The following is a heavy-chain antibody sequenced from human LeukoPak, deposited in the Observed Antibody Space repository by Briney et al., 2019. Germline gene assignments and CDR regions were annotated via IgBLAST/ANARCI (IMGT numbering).Heavy chain of an antibody. Sequence: SCKASGYTFSSYAMSWVRQAPGKGLEWVSAISGSGGSTYYADSVKGRFTISRDNSKNTLYLQMNSLRAEDTAVYYCAKGPSFGYSSPNFDYWGQGTLVTVSS. CDR2: ISGSGGST. J-gene: IGHJ4*02. D-gene: IGHD6-13*01. CDR3: AKGPSFGYSSPNFDY. CDR1: GYTFSSYA. V-gene: IGHV3-23*01.